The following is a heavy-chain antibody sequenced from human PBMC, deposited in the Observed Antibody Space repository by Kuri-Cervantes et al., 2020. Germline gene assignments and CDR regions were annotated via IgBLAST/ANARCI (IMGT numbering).Heavy chain of an antibody. D-gene: IGHD3-22*01. V-gene: IGHV1-24*01. CDR2: FDPEDGET. CDR1: GYTLTELS. CDR3: ATSSMIGENWFDP. J-gene: IGHJ5*02. Sequence: ASVKVSCKASGYTLTELSMHWVRQAPGKGLEWMGGFDPEDGETIYAQKFQGRVTMTEDTSTDTAYMELSSLRSEDTAVYYCATSSMIGENWFDPWGQGTLVTVSS.